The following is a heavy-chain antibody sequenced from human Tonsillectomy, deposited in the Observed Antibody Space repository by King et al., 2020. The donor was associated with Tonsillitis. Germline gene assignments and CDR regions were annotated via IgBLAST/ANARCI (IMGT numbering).Heavy chain of an antibody. CDR3: AIGYVQALGWLFCPGYYYYMDV. CDR2: ISSSSSYI. J-gene: IGHJ6*03. V-gene: IGHV3-21*01. Sequence: VQLVESGGGLVKPGGSLRLSCAASGFTFSSYSMNWVRQAPGKGLEWVSSISSSSSYIYYADSVKGRFTISRDNAKNSLYLQTNSRRAEDTAVYYCAIGYVQALGWLFCPGYYYYMDVWGNGTPVTVSS. CDR1: GFTFSSYS. D-gene: IGHD3-3*01.